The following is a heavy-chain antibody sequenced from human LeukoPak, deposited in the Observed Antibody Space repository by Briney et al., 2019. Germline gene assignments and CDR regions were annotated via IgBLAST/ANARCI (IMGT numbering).Heavy chain of an antibody. CDR3: ARGQPGNY. V-gene: IGHV3-7*03. J-gene: IGHJ4*02. CDR1: GFTFSSCW. Sequence: GGSLRLSCAASGFTFSSCWMSWVRQAPGKGLEWVANIKQDGGEIYYVDSVKGRFTISRDNTKNSLYLQMNSLRAEDTAVYYCARGQPGNYWGQGTLVTVSP. CDR2: IKQDGGEI.